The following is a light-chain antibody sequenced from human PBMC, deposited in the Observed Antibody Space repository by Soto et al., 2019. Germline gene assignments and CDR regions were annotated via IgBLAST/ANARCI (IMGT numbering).Light chain of an antibody. CDR2: NNN. J-gene: IGLJ1*01. V-gene: IGLV1-44*01. Sequence: VVTQPPSASGTPGQRVTLSCSGGSSNLGTNAVNWYQQLPGTAPKLLIYNNNQRPSWVPDRFSGSKSGTSASLAISGLQSEDEADYYCAAWDDSLNGYVFGTGTKVTVL. CDR3: AAWDDSLNGYV. CDR1: SSNLGTNA.